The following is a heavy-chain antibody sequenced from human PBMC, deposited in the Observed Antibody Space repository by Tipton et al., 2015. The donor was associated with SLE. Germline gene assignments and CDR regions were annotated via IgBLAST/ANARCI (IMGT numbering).Heavy chain of an antibody. D-gene: IGHD1-1*01. CDR2: IYYSGST. J-gene: IGHJ3*02. CDR1: GGSISSYY. Sequence: TLSLTCTVSGGSISSYYWSWIRQPPGKGLEWIGYIYYSGSTNYKPPLKSRVTISVDTSKNQFSLKLSSVTAAATAVYYCARVPINSRIEAFDIWGQGTMVTVSS. V-gene: IGHV4-59*01. CDR3: ARVPINSRIEAFDI.